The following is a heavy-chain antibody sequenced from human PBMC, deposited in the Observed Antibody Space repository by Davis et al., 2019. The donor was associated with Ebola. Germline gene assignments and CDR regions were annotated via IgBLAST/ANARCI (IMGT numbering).Heavy chain of an antibody. J-gene: IGHJ4*02. CDR2: IWYDGRNQ. V-gene: IGHV3-33*01. CDR1: GFTLSSYG. Sequence: GESLKISCAASGFTLSSYGLHWVRQPPGKGLEWVAVIWYDGRNQYYADSVKGRFTISRDNSKNTLYLQMNSLRAEDTAVYYCARDDLVRGVNFDYWGQGTLVTVSS. CDR3: ARDDLVRGVNFDY. D-gene: IGHD3-10*01.